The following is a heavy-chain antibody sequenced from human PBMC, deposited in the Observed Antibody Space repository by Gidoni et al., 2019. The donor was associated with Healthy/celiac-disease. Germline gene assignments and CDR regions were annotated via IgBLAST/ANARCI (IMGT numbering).Heavy chain of an antibody. CDR2: IYTSGST. D-gene: IGHD5-18*01. J-gene: IGHJ4*02. CDR3: AREALGVDTAMVGAFDY. CDR1: GGSISSGSYY. V-gene: IGHV4-61*02. Sequence: QAQLQESGPGLVKPSQTLSLTCTVSGGSISSGSYYWSWIRQPAGKGLEWIGRIYTSGSTNYNPSLKSRVTISVDTSKNQFSLKLSSVTAADTAVYYGAREALGVDTAMVGAFDYWGQGTLVTVSS.